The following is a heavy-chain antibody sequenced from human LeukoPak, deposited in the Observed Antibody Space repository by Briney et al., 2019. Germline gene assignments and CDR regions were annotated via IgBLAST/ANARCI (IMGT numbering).Heavy chain of an antibody. V-gene: IGHV3-33*06. CDR3: AKGRYCSGGSCYYYGMDV. J-gene: IGHJ6*02. CDR1: GFTFSSYG. Sequence: PGGSLRLSCAASGFTFSSYGMHWVRQAPGKGLEWVAVIWYDGSNKYYADSVKGRFTISRDNSKNTLYLQMNSLRAEDTAVYYCAKGRYCSGGSCYYYGMDVWGQGTTVTVSS. CDR2: IWYDGSNK. D-gene: IGHD2-15*01.